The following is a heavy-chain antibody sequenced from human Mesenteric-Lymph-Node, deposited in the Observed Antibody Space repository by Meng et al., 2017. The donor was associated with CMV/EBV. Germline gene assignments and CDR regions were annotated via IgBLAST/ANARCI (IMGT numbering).Heavy chain of an antibody. J-gene: IGHJ4*02. D-gene: IGHD3-3*01. V-gene: IGHV3-23*01. Sequence: GGSLRLSCAASGFIFSNYAMSWFRQAPGKGLKWVSGISVGGGTTYYAGSVKGRFTISRENAKNSLYLQMNSLRAEDTAVYYCARDLEWLLSQWGAFDYWGQGILVTVSS. CDR1: GFIFSNYA. CDR3: ARDLEWLLSQWGAFDY. CDR2: ISVGGGTT.